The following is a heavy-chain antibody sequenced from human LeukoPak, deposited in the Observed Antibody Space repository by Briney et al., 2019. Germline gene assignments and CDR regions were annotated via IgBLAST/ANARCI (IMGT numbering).Heavy chain of an antibody. CDR2: IYYSGTT. D-gene: IGHD4-23*01. J-gene: IGHJ4*02. V-gene: IGHV4-59*11. CDR1: GDSISGQH. Sequence: SETLSLTCTVSGDSISGQHLTWIRQPPGKGLEWIGQIYYSGTTHYNPALQSRVTMSLDTSKNQFSLKVTSVTAADTAVYYCATYYRGVGGRGYWGQGTMVTVSS. CDR3: ATYYRGVGGRGY.